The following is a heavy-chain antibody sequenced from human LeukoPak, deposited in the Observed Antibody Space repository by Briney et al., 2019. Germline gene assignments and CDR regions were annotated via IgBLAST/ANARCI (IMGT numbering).Heavy chain of an antibody. V-gene: IGHV1-2*02. CDR1: GYAFTGYY. CDR3: ARAGGGCDY. J-gene: IGHJ4*02. D-gene: IGHD6-19*01. CDR2: INPNGGGT. Sequence: GASVKVSCKASGYAFTGYYMHWVRQAPGQGLEWMGWINPNGGGTNYAQKFQGRVTMTRDTSISTAYMELSSLRSDDAAVYYCARAGGGCDYWGQGTLVTVSS.